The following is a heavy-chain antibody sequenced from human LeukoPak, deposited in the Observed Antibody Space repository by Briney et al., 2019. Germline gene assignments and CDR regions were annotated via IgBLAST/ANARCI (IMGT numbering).Heavy chain of an antibody. V-gene: IGHV3-30*03. Sequence: GGSLRLSCVGSGFSFSTYGMTWVRQAPGKGLEWVSFISHDGSESFHTESVKGRFTISRDNFKNTVDLQVSGLKEEDTAVYYCARDWGQRGVGATLANWGQGTLVIVSS. D-gene: IGHD1-26*01. J-gene: IGHJ4*02. CDR3: ARDWGQRGVGATLAN. CDR1: GFSFSTYG. CDR2: ISHDGSES.